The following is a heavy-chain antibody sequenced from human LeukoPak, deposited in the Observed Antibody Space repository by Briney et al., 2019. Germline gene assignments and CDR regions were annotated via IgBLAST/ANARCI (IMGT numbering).Heavy chain of an antibody. Sequence: SETLSLTCTVSGGSISSSSYYWGWIRQPPGKGLEWIGNIYYSGNTYYNPSLKGRVAMSIDTSKNHFSLKLSSVTAADTAVYYCARADGHYYDSSGYYYSRFDYWGQGTLVTVSS. CDR3: ARADGHYYDSSGYYYSRFDY. J-gene: IGHJ4*02. CDR1: GGSISSSSYY. V-gene: IGHV4-39*02. D-gene: IGHD3-22*01. CDR2: IYYSGNT.